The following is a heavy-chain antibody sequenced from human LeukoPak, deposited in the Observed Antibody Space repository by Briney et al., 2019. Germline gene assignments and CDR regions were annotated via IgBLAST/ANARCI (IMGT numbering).Heavy chain of an antibody. D-gene: IGHD2-21*01. CDR2: IVVGSGNT. V-gene: IGHV1-58*02. CDR1: GFTFTSSA. CDR3: AANTPRVVREDAFDI. J-gene: IGHJ3*02. Sequence: ASVKVPCKASGFTFTSSAMQWVRQARGQRLEWIGWIVVGSGNTNYAQNFQERVTITRDMSTSTAYMELSSLRSEDTAVYYCAANTPRVVREDAFDIWGQGTMVTVSS.